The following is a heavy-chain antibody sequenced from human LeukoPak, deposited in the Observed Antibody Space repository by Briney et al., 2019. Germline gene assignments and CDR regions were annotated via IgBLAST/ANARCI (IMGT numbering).Heavy chain of an antibody. D-gene: IGHD1-26*01. V-gene: IGHV4-61*01. CDR1: GGSVSSRIYY. CDR3: AREENLGATTAFDI. CDR2: IYYSGST. Sequence: NPSETLSLTCTVSGGSVSSRIYYWTWIRQPPGKGLEWIGYIYYSGSTKYNPSLKSRVTISVDTSNNQFSLKLSSVTAADTAVYYCAREENLGATTAFDIWGQGTMVTVSS. J-gene: IGHJ3*02.